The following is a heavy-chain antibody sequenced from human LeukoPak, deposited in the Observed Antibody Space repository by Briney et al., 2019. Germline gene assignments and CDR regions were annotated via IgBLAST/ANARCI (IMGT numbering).Heavy chain of an antibody. J-gene: IGHJ4*02. CDR1: GFTFDDYA. V-gene: IGHV3-9*01. CDR3: AKGVDYDSSGYYDY. CDR2: ISWNSGSI. D-gene: IGHD3-22*01. Sequence: PGGSLRLSCAASGFTFDDYAMHWVRQAPGKGLEWVSGISWNSGSIGYADSVKGRFTISRDNAKNSLYLQMNSLRAEDTALYYCAKGVDYDSSGYYDYWGQGTLVTVSS.